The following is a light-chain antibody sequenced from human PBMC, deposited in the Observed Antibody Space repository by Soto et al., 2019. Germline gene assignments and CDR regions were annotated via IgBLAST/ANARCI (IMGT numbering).Light chain of an antibody. CDR3: QQLLSYPIT. CDR2: AAS. J-gene: IGKJ5*01. CDR1: QVISSY. Sequence: DIQLTQSKSFLSASVGDRVTIACRASQVISSYLAWYQQKPGKAPKLLIYAASTLQSGVPLRFSGSGSGTSFTLTISSLQPEDFATYYCQQLLSYPITFGQGTLLEIK. V-gene: IGKV1-9*01.